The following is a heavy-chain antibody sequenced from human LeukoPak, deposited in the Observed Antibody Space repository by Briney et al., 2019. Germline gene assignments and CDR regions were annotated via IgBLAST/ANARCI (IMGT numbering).Heavy chain of an antibody. CDR1: GLTFSSYG. Sequence: GGSLRLSCAASGLTFSSYGMHWVRQAPGKGLERVAVIWYDGSNKYYADSVKGRFTISRDNSKNTLYLQMNSLRAEDTAVYYSARDKPYHGTTFDSWGQGTLVTVSS. CDR2: IWYDGSNK. D-gene: IGHD1-1*01. CDR3: ARDKPYHGTTFDS. V-gene: IGHV3-33*01. J-gene: IGHJ4*02.